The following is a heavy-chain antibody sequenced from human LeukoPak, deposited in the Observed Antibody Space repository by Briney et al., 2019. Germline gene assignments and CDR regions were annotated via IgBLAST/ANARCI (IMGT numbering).Heavy chain of an antibody. D-gene: IGHD7-27*01. Sequence: SVKVSCKASGGTFSSYAISWVRQAPGQGLEWMGRIIPILGIANYAQKFQGRVTITADKSTSTAYMELSSLRSEDTAVYYCARGTVGNDAFDIWGQGTMVTVSS. CDR1: GGTFSSYA. CDR2: IIPILGIA. CDR3: ARGTVGNDAFDI. V-gene: IGHV1-69*04. J-gene: IGHJ3*02.